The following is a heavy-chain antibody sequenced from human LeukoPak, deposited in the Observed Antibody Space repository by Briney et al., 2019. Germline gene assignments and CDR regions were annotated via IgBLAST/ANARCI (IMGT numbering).Heavy chain of an antibody. J-gene: IGHJ3*02. CDR2: IGGNGGST. D-gene: IGHD2-2*01. V-gene: IGHV3-23*01. CDR1: GFSFSSYG. Sequence: PGGSLRLSCAASGFSFSSYGMSWVRQAPGKGLEWVSGIGGNGGSTYYADSVKGRFTISRDTSKTTLYLQMNSLRAEDTAVYYCAKDRTRGSSDFDIWGQGTMVTVSS. CDR3: AKDRTRGSSDFDI.